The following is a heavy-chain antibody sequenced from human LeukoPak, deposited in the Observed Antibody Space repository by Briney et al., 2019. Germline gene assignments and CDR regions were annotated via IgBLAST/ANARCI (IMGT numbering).Heavy chain of an antibody. V-gene: IGHV3-21*06. CDR2: IGPTLSDR. CDR1: GLTFSTSG. D-gene: IGHD1-14*01. J-gene: IGHJ4*02. CDR3: ATETNGRHYDY. Sequence: PGGSLRLSCTASGLTFSTSGLNWVRQAPGKGMEWVESIGPTLSDRYHADSIKGRFTISRDNANNFLYLQMNSLRAEDTAVYYCATETNGRHYDYWGQGTLLTVSS.